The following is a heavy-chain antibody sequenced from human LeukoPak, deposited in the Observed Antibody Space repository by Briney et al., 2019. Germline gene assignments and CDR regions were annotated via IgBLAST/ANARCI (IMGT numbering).Heavy chain of an antibody. J-gene: IGHJ6*03. Sequence: PGGSLRLSCAASGFTLSSHGMSWVRQAPGKGLEWVSAISGSGGSTYYADSVKGRFTISRDNSKNTLYLQMNSLRAEDTAVYYCAKCILTGYYKGYMDVWGKGTTVTISS. CDR3: AKCILTGYYKGYMDV. D-gene: IGHD3-9*01. CDR2: ISGSGGST. CDR1: GFTLSSHG. V-gene: IGHV3-23*01.